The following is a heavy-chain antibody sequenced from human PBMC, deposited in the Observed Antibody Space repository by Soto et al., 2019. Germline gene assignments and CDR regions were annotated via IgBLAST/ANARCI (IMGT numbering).Heavy chain of an antibody. J-gene: IGHJ6*02. CDR3: ARLIAARPDYYYGMDV. Sequence: GESRKISCKGSGYSFTSYWIGWVRQMPGKGLEWMGIIYPGDSDTRYSPSFQGQVTISADKSISTAYLQWSSLKASDTAMYYCARLIAARPDYYYGMDVWGQGTTVTVSS. CDR2: IYPGDSDT. D-gene: IGHD6-6*01. CDR1: GYSFTSYW. V-gene: IGHV5-51*01.